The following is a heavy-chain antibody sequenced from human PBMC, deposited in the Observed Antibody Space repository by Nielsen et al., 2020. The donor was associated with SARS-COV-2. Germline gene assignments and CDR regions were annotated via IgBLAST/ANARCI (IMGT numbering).Heavy chain of an antibody. V-gene: IGHV3-64*02. Sequence: GGSLRLSCAASGFTFSSNSMHWVRRAPGKGLEYVAAISSVGSNTYSADSVKGRFTISRDNSKNTLYLQMDSPKLEDMAVYYCARGHTTSWKEPIFDYWGQRTLVTVS. CDR2: ISSVGSNT. CDR1: GFTFSSNS. J-gene: IGHJ4*02. CDR3: ARGHTTSWKEPIFDY. D-gene: IGHD2-2*01.